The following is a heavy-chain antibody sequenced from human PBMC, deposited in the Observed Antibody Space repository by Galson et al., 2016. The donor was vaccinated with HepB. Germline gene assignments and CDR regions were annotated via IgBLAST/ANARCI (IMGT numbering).Heavy chain of an antibody. CDR3: ARATITLIQGVPRGGDYGFDI. V-gene: IGHV1-2*02. Sequence: SVKVSCMASGYTFTGYYIHWVRQAPGQGLEWMGWMNPESGGTNYAQKFQGRITMTRDTSISTAYMELSSLRSDDTAVYYCARATITLIQGVPRGGDYGFDIWGQGTLVTVSS. CDR1: GYTFTGYY. D-gene: IGHD3-10*01. J-gene: IGHJ3*02. CDR2: MNPESGGT.